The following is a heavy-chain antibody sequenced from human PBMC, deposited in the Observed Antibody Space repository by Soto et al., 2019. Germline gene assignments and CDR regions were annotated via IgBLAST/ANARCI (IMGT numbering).Heavy chain of an antibody. CDR2: MNHNSGNT. V-gene: IGHV1-8*01. CDR1: GYTFTSYD. J-gene: IGHJ6*02. D-gene: IGHD4-17*01. CDR3: ARGQALYGDYEYYYGIDV. Sequence: QVQLVQSGAEVKKPGASVKVSCKASGYTFTSYDINWVRQDNGQGLEWMGWMNHNSGNTGYAQKCQGRGTMNRNTSISTAYMELSSLRSEDTAGYYCARGQALYGDYEYYYGIDVWGQGTTVTVSS.